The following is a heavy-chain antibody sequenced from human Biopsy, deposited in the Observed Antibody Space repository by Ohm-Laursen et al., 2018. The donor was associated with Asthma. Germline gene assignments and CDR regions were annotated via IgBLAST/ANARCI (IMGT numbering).Heavy chain of an antibody. CDR1: GFTFRSYA. CDR2: ISYDGSTK. Sequence: SLRLSCSASGFTFRSYAMHWVRQAPGKGLEWVAVISYDGSTKYSADSVKGRFIVSRDISKNILSLQMSSLRPEDTAVYYCARDVVWFREVGGMDVWGQGTTVTVSS. J-gene: IGHJ6*02. V-gene: IGHV3-30*04. CDR3: ARDVVWFREVGGMDV. D-gene: IGHD3-10*01.